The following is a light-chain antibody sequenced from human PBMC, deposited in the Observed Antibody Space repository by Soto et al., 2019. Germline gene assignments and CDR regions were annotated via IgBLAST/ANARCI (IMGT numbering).Light chain of an antibody. CDR2: GNI. CDR1: SSSIGAGYD. CDR3: QSYDSGLSGFV. Sequence: QSVLTQPPSVSGAPGQRVTISCTGSSSSIGAGYDVHWYQQLPGTAPKVLIYGNINRPSGVPDRFSGSKSGTSASLAITGLQAEDEADYYCQSYDSGLSGFVFGTGTKVTVL. V-gene: IGLV1-40*01. J-gene: IGLJ1*01.